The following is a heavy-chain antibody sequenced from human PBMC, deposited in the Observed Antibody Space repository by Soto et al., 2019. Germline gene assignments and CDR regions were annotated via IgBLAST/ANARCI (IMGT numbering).Heavy chain of an antibody. CDR2: ISYDGSNK. V-gene: IGHV3-30-3*01. CDR3: ARDPNYENWFDP. J-gene: IGHJ5*02. Sequence: GSLRLSCAASGFTFIIYAMHWVRQAPGKGLEWVAVISYDGSNKYYADSVKGRFTISRDNSKNTLYLQMNSLRAEDTAVYYCARDPNYENWFDPWGQGTLVTVSS. D-gene: IGHD4-4*01. CDR1: GFTFIIYA.